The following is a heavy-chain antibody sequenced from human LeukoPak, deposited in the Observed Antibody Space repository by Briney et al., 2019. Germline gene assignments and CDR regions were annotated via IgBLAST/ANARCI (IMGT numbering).Heavy chain of an antibody. CDR1: GYTFTSYY. D-gene: IGHD3-22*01. CDR3: ARAPPLDYYDKSGYFSSY. Sequence: ASVKVSCKASGYTFTSYYMHWVRQAPGQGLEWMGIINPSGGSTSYAQKFQGRVTMTRDMSTSTVYMELSSLRSEDTAVYYCARAPPLDYYDKSGYFSSYWGQGTLVTVSS. CDR2: INPSGGST. J-gene: IGHJ4*02. V-gene: IGHV1-46*01.